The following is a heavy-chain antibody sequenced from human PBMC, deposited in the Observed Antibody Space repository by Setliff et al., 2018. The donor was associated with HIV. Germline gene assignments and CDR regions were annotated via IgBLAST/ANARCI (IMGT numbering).Heavy chain of an antibody. CDR2: INQSGST. D-gene: IGHD3-22*01. J-gene: IGHJ3*02. V-gene: IGHV4-34*01. CDR3: ARGRGRTFYYDSSGSRAFDI. CDR1: GGSLSGDY. Sequence: SETLSLTCAVYGGSLSGDYRSWIRQPPGKGLEWIGEINQSGSTNYNPSLKSRVIISVDTSKNQLSLKLSSVTAADTAMYYCARGRGRTFYYDSSGSRAFDIWGQGTMVTVS.